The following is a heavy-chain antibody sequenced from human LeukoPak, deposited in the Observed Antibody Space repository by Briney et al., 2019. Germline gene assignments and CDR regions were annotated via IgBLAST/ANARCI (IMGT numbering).Heavy chain of an antibody. V-gene: IGHV3-21*01. D-gene: IGHD5-12*01. J-gene: IGHJ4*02. CDR2: ISSSYI. CDR3: AAWWLRSSFDY. CDR1: GFTFSSYS. Sequence: PGGSLRLSCAASGFTFSSYSMNWVRQAPGKGLEWVSSISSSYIYYADSVKGRFTIPRDNAKNSLYLQMNSLRAEDTAVYYCAAWWLRSSFDYWGQGTLVTVSS.